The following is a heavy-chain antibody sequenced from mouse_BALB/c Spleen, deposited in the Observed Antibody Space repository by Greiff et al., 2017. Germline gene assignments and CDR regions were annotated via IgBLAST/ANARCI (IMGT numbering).Heavy chain of an antibody. D-gene: IGHD1-2*01. CDR1: GFTFSSYG. CDR2: ISSGGSYT. J-gene: IGHJ2*01. V-gene: IGHV5-6*01. Sequence: EVQVVESGGDLVKPGGSLKLSCAASGFTFSSYGMSWVRQTPDKRLEWVATISSGGSYTYYPDSVKGRFTISRDNAKNTLYLQMSSLKSEDTAMYYCARQDYGYPLFDYWGQGTTLTVSS. CDR3: ARQDYGYPLFDY.